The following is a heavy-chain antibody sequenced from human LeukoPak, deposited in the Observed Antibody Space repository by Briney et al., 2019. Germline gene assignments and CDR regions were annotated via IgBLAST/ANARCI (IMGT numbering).Heavy chain of an antibody. V-gene: IGHV3-48*03. CDR2: ISSSGSTI. CDR3: AKELGSSWYSYFDY. CDR1: GFTFSSYE. J-gene: IGHJ4*02. D-gene: IGHD6-13*01. Sequence: PGGSLRLSCAASGFTFSSYEMNWVRQAPGKGLEWVSYISSSGSTIYYADSVKGRFTISRDNAKNSLYLQMNSLRAEDTAVYYCAKELGSSWYSYFDYWGQGTLVTVSS.